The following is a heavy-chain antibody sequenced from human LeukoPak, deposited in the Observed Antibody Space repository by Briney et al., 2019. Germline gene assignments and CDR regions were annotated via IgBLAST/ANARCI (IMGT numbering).Heavy chain of an antibody. CDR2: IYHSGST. J-gene: IGHJ4*02. V-gene: IGHV4-38-2*02. CDR1: GYSISSGHY. Sequence: SETLSLTCTVSGYSISSGHYWGWIRQPPGKGLEWIGSIYHSGSTYYNPSLKSRVTISVDTSKNQFSLKLSSVAAAYTAVYYCARERGGYDILTGYFIPNFDYWGQGTLVTVSS. CDR3: ARERGGYDILTGYFIPNFDY. D-gene: IGHD3-9*01.